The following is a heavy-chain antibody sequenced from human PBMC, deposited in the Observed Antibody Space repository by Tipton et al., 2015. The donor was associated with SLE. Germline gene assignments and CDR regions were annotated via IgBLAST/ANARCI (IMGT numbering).Heavy chain of an antibody. V-gene: IGHV3-30*02. CDR1: GFLFSNFA. Sequence: GSLRLSCAASGFLFSNFAMYWVRQAPGKGLEWVASIRYDGSLERYAGFVKGRFSISRDSVKKTLYLQMNNLRPEDTARYYCAKERGGDTGLSRDFHYGMEVWGQEITVTVS. CDR3: AKERGGDTGLSRDFHYGMEV. J-gene: IGHJ6*02. CDR2: IRYDGSLE. D-gene: IGHD5-18*01.